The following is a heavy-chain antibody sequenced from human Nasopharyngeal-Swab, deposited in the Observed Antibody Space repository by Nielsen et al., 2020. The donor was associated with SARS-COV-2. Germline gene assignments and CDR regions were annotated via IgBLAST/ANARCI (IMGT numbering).Heavy chain of an antibody. CDR2: LYWDDDN. D-gene: IGHD6-19*01. CDR1: GFSLSTSKVG. CDR3: VHSTGWRLDY. Sequence: SGPTLVKPSQTGTLTCTFSGFSLSTSKVGVSWVRQLPGKALEWLALLYWDDDNRYNPSLKNRITITRDTSKNQVVLTMTNMDPVDTATYYCVHSTGWRLDYWGQGTLVTVSS. J-gene: IGHJ4*02. V-gene: IGHV2-5*02.